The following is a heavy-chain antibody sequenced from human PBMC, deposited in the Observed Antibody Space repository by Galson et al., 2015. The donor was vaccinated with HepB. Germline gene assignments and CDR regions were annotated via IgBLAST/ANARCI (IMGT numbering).Heavy chain of an antibody. V-gene: IGHV1-3*01. Sequence: SVKVSCKASGYTLTSHAMHWARQAPGQRLEWMGWINGGNGNTEYTEKFQGRVTISRDTSASTAYIELTSLRSEDTAVYYCARGSEYFDYWSQGTLVTVSS. D-gene: IGHD6-19*01. CDR2: INGGNGNT. CDR3: ARGSEYFDY. CDR1: GYTLTSHA. J-gene: IGHJ4*02.